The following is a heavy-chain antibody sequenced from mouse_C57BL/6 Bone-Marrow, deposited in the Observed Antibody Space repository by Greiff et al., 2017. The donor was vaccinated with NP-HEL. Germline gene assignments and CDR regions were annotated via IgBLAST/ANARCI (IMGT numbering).Heavy chain of an antibody. CDR3: TLKGY. CDR2: IDPENGDT. CDR1: GFNIKDDY. Sequence: VQLKESGAELVRPGASVKLSCTASGFNIKDDYMHWVKQRPEQGLAWIGWIDPENGDTEYASKFPGQAPITADTSANTAYLQLSSLTSEDTAVYYCTLKGYWGQGTTLTVSS. V-gene: IGHV14-4*01. J-gene: IGHJ2*01.